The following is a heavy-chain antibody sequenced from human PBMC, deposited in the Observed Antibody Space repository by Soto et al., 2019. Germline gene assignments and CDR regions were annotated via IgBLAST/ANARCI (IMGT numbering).Heavy chain of an antibody. CDR2: VGDDGTAK. V-gene: IGHV3-30*03. CDR1: GFTFRSFG. Sequence: QVQLVESGGGVVQPGQSLGLSCAASGFTFRSFGMHWVRQAPGKGLEWVAVVGDDGTAKVYADSVKGRFITSRDNSRQRGHLQMNRLRPEDSGVYCCARECACGKWYFGLWGRGTLVIV. CDR3: ARECACGKWYFGL. J-gene: IGHJ2*01.